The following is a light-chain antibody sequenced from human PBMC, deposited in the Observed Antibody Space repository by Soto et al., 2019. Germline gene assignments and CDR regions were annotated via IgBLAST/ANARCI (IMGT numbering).Light chain of an antibody. CDR1: QSLVSNY. CDR3: QHYGSPFT. Sequence: EIVLTQSPGTLSLSPGERATLSCRASQSLVSNYFAWYQQKPGQAPRLVIYGGSIRATGIPDRFSGSGSGTDFTLTISRLEPEDFAVYYCQHYGSPFTFGPGTRVETK. CDR2: GGS. V-gene: IGKV3-20*01. J-gene: IGKJ3*01.